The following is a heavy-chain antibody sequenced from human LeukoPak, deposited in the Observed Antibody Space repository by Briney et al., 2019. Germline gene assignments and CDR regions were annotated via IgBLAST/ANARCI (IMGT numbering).Heavy chain of an antibody. CDR3: VRNRAFDI. CDR1: GGSITDYY. Sequence: PSETLSLTCTVSGGSITDYYWNWIRQPPGKGLEWIGYSDHSGSTNYNPSLKSRVTTSVDTSKNQISLKLSSVTAADTAVYHCVRNRAFDIWGQGTVVTVSS. CDR2: SDHSGST. V-gene: IGHV4-59*01. J-gene: IGHJ3*02.